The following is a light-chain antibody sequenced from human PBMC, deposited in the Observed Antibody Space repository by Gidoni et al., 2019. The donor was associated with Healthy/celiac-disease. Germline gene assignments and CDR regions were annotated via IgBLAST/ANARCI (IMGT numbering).Light chain of an antibody. CDR2: DAS. CDR3: QQRSNWTPT. CDR1: QSVSSY. J-gene: IGKJ5*01. Sequence: EIVLTQSPATLSLSPGERATLSCRASQSVSSYLAWYQQKPGQAPRLLIYDASNRATGIPARFSGSGSGTDFTLNISSLEPEDFAVYYCQQRSNWTPTFGQGTRLEIK. V-gene: IGKV3-11*01.